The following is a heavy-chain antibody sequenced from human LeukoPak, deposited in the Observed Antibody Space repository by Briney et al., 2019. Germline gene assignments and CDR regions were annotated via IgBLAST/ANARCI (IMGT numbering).Heavy chain of an antibody. D-gene: IGHD2/OR15-2a*01. CDR3: ARVRTGYGNYYSDS. CDR1: GDTVGRYA. V-gene: IGHV1-69*01. CDR2: IISTYGAS. J-gene: IGHJ4*02. Sequence: SVKVSCKAFGDTVGRYAIGWVRQAPGQGLEWIGGIISTYGASNYAQKFQGRVTLTADESANTAYMELRDLRSDDTAVYYCARVRTGYGNYYSDSWGQGTPVTVSS.